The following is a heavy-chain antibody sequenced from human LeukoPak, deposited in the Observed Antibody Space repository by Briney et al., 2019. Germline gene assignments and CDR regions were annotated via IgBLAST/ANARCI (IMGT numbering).Heavy chain of an antibody. J-gene: IGHJ5*02. CDR3: AKGLDWFDP. Sequence: SETLSLTCSVSGVSMTGYYWTWIRQPPGKGLEWIGYISDTGNTNYNPSLKSRVTISVDTSKDQFSLKLSSVTAAGTAVYYCAKGLDWFDPWGQGALVTVSS. CDR1: GVSMTGYY. CDR2: ISDTGNT. V-gene: IGHV4-59*08.